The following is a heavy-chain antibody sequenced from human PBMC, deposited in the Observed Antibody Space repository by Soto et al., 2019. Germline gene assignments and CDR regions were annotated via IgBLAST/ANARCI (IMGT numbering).Heavy chain of an antibody. J-gene: IGHJ4*02. Sequence: SETLSLTCAVYGGSFSGYYWSWIRQPPGKGLEWIGEINHSGSTNYNPSLKSRVTISVDTSKNQFSLKLSSVTAADTAVYYCERAAATMTYYYGSGSYYGHWGQGTLVTVSS. CDR3: ERAAATMTYYYGSGSYYGH. CDR1: GGSFSGYY. V-gene: IGHV4-34*01. CDR2: INHSGST. D-gene: IGHD3-10*01.